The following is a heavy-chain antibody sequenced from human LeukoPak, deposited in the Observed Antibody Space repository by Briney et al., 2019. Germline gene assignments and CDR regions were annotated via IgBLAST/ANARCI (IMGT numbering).Heavy chain of an antibody. D-gene: IGHD5-18*01. Sequence: GGSLRLSCAASGFTFSDYNMNWVRQAPGKGLEWVAVISYDGGNKYYADSVKGRFTISRDNSKNTLYLQMNSLRAEDTAVYYCARDRRRYSYGYFDYWGQGTLVTVSS. CDR1: GFTFSDYN. CDR3: ARDRRRYSYGYFDY. J-gene: IGHJ4*02. V-gene: IGHV3-30*03. CDR2: ISYDGGNK.